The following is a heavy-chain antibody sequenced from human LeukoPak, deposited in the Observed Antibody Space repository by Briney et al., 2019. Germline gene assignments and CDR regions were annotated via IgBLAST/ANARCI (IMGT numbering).Heavy chain of an antibody. CDR2: ISSSSSTI. J-gene: IGHJ5*02. CDR1: GFTFSSYS. CDR3: ARKGDRGIAARPDGSGSRNWFDP. Sequence: GGSLRLSCAASGFTFSSYSMNWVRQAPGKGLEWVSYISSSSSTIYYADSVKGRFTISRDNAKNSLYLQMNSLRDEDTAVYYCARKGDRGIAARPDGSGSRNWFDPWGQGTLVTVSS. D-gene: IGHD6-6*01. V-gene: IGHV3-48*02.